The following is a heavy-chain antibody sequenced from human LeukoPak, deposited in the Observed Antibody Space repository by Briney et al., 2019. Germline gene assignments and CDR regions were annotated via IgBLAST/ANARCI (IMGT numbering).Heavy chain of an antibody. Sequence: GASVKVSCKVSGYTLTELSMHWVRQAPGKGIEWMGGFDPEDGETIYAQKFQGRVTMTEDTSTDTAYMELSSLRSEDTAVYYCATDRGYSYGIDYWGQGTLVTVSS. V-gene: IGHV1-24*01. CDR1: GYTLTELS. CDR3: ATDRGYSYGIDY. CDR2: FDPEDGET. J-gene: IGHJ4*02. D-gene: IGHD5-18*01.